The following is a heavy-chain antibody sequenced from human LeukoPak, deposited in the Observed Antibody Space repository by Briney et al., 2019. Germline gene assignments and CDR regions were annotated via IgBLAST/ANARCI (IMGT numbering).Heavy chain of an antibody. D-gene: IGHD3-22*01. Sequence: GGSLRLSCAASGFTFSSYAMHWVRQAPGKGLEWVAVISYDGSNKYYADSVKGRLTISRDNSKNTLYLQMNSLRAEDTAVYYCASFKYDSSGTFDYWGQGTLVTVSS. CDR3: ASFKYDSSGTFDY. V-gene: IGHV3-30-3*01. CDR1: GFTFSSYA. CDR2: ISYDGSNK. J-gene: IGHJ4*02.